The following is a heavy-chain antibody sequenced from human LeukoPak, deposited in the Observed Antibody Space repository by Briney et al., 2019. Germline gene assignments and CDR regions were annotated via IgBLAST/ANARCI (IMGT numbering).Heavy chain of an antibody. CDR2: IKQDGSEK. CDR3: ARGRDGYNYAGYYYYYMDV. Sequence: GGSLRLSCAASGFTFSSYWMSWGRQAPGKGLEWVANIKQDGSEKYYVDSVKGRFTISRDNAKNSLYLQMNSLRAEDTAVYYCARGRDGYNYAGYYYYYMDVWGKGTTVTVSS. V-gene: IGHV3-7*01. CDR1: GFTFSSYW. D-gene: IGHD5-24*01. J-gene: IGHJ6*03.